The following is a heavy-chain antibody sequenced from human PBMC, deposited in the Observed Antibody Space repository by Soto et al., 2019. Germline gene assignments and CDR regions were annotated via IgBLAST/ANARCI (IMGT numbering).Heavy chain of an antibody. CDR1: GFIFNEYG. J-gene: IGHJ4*02. CDR2: IWYDGSNK. Sequence: QPGGSLRLSCAASGFIFNEYGMHWVRQAPGKGLKWVAVIWYDGSNKYYADSVKGRFTFSRDNSKNTMSLQMNSLRVEDTAVYYCARWGCSGSNCNLNQRSFDLWGQGTLVTVSS. V-gene: IGHV3-33*03. D-gene: IGHD2-15*01. CDR3: ARWGCSGSNCNLNQRSFDL.